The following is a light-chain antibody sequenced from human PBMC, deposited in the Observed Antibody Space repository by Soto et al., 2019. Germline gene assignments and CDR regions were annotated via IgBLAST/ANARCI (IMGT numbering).Light chain of an antibody. V-gene: IGKV3-20*01. J-gene: IGKJ2*01. Sequence: EIVLTQSPGTLSLSPGERATLSCRASQSVSSSYLAWYQQKPGQAPRLGIYGASSRATGITDRFSGSGSGTDFTFTISRLEPEDFAVYYCQLYGSSPLYTFGQGTKLEIK. CDR2: GAS. CDR3: QLYGSSPLYT. CDR1: QSVSSSY.